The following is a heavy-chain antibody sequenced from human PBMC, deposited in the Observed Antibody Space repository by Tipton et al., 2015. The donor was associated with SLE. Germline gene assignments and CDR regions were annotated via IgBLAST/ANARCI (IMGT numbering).Heavy chain of an antibody. J-gene: IGHJ6*03. V-gene: IGHV4-59*01. Sequence: TLSLTCTVSGGSIHTYYWSWIRQRPGKGLEWLGPVFYSGSTNYSPALKSRVTLSLDTSKNHFSLRLRSVTAADTALYDCARITNYVGYYSDSDVWGRGTTVTVSS. CDR2: VFYSGST. CDR1: GGSIHTYY. CDR3: ARITNYVGYYSDSDV. D-gene: IGHD3-10*02.